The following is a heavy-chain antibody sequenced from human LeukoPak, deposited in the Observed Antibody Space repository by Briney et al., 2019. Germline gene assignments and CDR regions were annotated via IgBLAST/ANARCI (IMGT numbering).Heavy chain of an antibody. CDR3: ARDLAVRSYYNGMDV. Sequence: ASVKVSCKASGYTFTSYGINWVRQAPGQGLEWMGWISGFNGHTKDTQKLQGRVTMTTDTSTNTAYMELRSLRSDDTAVYYCARDLAVRSYYNGMDVWGQGTTVTVSS. CDR2: ISGFNGHT. V-gene: IGHV1-18*01. CDR1: GYTFTSYG. J-gene: IGHJ6*02. D-gene: IGHD3-3*01.